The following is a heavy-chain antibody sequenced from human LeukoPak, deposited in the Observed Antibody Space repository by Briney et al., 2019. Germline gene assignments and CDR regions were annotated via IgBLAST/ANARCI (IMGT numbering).Heavy chain of an antibody. CDR1: GFTFSSYE. D-gene: IGHD1-14*01. Sequence: PGGSLRLSCAASGFTFSSYEMNWVRQAPGKGLEWVSGISGGGGSTEYADSVNGRLTISRDNSKNTLYMQMSSVRAEDTAVYYCATAAPNHFDHWGQGTLVTVSS. J-gene: IGHJ4*02. CDR2: ISGGGGST. V-gene: IGHV3-23*01. CDR3: ATAAPNHFDH.